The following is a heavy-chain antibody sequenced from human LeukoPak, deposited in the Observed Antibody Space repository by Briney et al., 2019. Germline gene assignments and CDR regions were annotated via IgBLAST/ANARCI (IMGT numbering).Heavy chain of an antibody. D-gene: IGHD2-21*01. Sequence: PSETLSLTCTVSGGSISAGSYYWSWIRQPAGKELEWIGRISTSGSTTYNPSLKSRDTISVDTCKNQFSLKLSSVTAADTPACYCASSSYSSDAFDIWGQKTMVTVSS. CDR1: GGSISAGSYY. J-gene: IGHJ3*02. CDR2: ISTSGST. V-gene: IGHV4-61*02. CDR3: ASSSYSSDAFDI.